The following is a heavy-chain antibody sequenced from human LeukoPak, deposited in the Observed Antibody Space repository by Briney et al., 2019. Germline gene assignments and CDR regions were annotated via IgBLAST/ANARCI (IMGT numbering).Heavy chain of an antibody. V-gene: IGHV4-61*02. CDR3: ARGTKSPRTTVLTSFWYFDL. CDR1: CGSITSGPHY. CDR2: VQTTGSL. J-gene: IGHJ2*01. Sequence: PSQTLSLTCTVSCGSITSGPHYWNWIRQSAEKGLEWIGRVQTTGSLDYNPSLKSRVTISMDTSTNHFSLMMNSLTTTDTAVYYCARGTKSPRTTVLTSFWYFDLWGRGTLVTVSS. D-gene: IGHD1-14*01.